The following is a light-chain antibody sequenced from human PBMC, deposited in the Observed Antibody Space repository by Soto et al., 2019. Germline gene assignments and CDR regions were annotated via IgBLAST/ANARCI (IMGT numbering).Light chain of an antibody. V-gene: IGKV2-28*01. J-gene: IGKJ1*01. CDR2: LGS. Sequence: DIVMTQSPLSLPVTPGEPASISCRSSQSLLHSNGYNYLDWYLQKPGQSQQLLIYLGSNRSSGVPDRFSGSGSGTDFTLTIRRVEAEDVGFYYCLQALQAPLTFGQGTKVDIK. CDR3: LQALQAPLT. CDR1: QSLLHSNGYNY.